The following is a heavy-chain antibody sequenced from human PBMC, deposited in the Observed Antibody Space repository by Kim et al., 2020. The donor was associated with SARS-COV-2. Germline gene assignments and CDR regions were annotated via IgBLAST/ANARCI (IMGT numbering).Heavy chain of an antibody. CDR2: IKQDGSEK. CDR1: GFTFSSYW. Sequence: GGSLRLSCAASGFTFSSYWMSWVRQAPGKGLEWVANIKQDGSEKYYVDSVKGRFTISRDNAKNSLYLQMNSLRAEDTAVYYCARGTHYGSGDYFDYWGPGTLVTVSS. J-gene: IGHJ4*02. CDR3: ARGTHYGSGDYFDY. V-gene: IGHV3-7*01. D-gene: IGHD3-10*01.